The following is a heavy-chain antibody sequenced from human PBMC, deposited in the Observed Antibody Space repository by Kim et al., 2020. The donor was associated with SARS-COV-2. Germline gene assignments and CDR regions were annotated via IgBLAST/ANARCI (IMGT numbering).Heavy chain of an antibody. CDR2: INGDGSST. CDR1: GFTFSAYW. Sequence: GGSLRLSCAALGFTFSAYWMHWVLQAPGKGLVWVSRINGDGSSTSYADSVKGRFTISRDNAKNTVYLQMNSLRDEDTAVYYCVRGGPYLSGWFDYWGQGTMVTVSS. D-gene: IGHD6-19*01. CDR3: VRGGPYLSGWFDY. V-gene: IGHV3-74*01. J-gene: IGHJ4*02.